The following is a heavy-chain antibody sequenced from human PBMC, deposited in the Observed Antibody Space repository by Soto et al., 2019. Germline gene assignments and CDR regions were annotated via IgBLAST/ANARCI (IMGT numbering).Heavy chain of an antibody. V-gene: IGHV4-30-2*01. CDR3: ARFRGTAILDY. Sequence: SETLSLTCAVSGGSISSGGYSWIWIRQPPGKGLQWIGYIYHTGNTYYNPSLESRVTISVDRSKNQFSLDLTSVTAADTAVYYCARFRGTAILDYWGQGTLVTVSS. CDR2: IYHTGNT. J-gene: IGHJ4*02. D-gene: IGHD2-21*02. CDR1: GGSISSGGYS.